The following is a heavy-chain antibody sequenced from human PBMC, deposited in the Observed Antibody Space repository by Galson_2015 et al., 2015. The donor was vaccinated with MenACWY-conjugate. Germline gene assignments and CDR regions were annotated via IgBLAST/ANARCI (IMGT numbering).Heavy chain of an antibody. V-gene: IGHV4-4*02. D-gene: IGHD1-26*01. CDR2: ISPTGST. CDR1: GGSISSRNW. CDR3: SRGQGAGDY. Sequence: SEPLSLTCGVSGGSISSRNWWSWVRQPPGKGLEWIGEISPTGSTSDNPSLKSRLTMSVDKSTDQFSLTLTSVTAADTAVYYCSRGQGAGDYWGQGILVTVSS. J-gene: IGHJ4*02.